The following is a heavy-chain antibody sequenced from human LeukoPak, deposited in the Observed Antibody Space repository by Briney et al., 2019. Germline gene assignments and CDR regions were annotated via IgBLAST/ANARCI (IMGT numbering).Heavy chain of an antibody. D-gene: IGHD6-13*01. CDR2: ISSSGNT. CDR1: GFTFSRSA. Sequence: GGSLRLACAASGFTFSRSAMTWVRQTRGKGLDWVSSISSSGNTYYAAPVKGRFTISRDNSKNMLDLQMNGLRAKDPALNYGVKGRISEDGLDFWGQGTLVTVSS. V-gene: IGHV3-23*01. CDR3: VKGRISEDGLDF. J-gene: IGHJ4*02.